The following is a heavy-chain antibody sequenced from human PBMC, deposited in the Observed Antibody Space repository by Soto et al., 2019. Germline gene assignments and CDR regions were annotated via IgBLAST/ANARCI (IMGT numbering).Heavy chain of an antibody. CDR2: ISGSGGST. CDR3: AKESAYYFGSGSREIDS. CDR1: GFTFSSYA. D-gene: IGHD3-10*01. V-gene: IGHV3-23*01. Sequence: EVQLLESGGGLVQPGGSLSLSCAASGFTFSSYAMSWVRQAPGKGLDWVSAISGSGGSTHYADSVKGRFTISRDNSKNTLYLQMNSLRAEDTALYYCAKESAYYFGSGSREIDSWGQGTLVTVSS. J-gene: IGHJ4*02.